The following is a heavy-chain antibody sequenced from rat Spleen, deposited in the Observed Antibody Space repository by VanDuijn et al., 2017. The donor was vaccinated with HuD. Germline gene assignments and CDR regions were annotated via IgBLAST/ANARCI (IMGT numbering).Heavy chain of an antibody. CDR1: GFTFSDYN. CDR2: ISYDGSST. CDR3: ARHAYSPFDY. V-gene: IGHV5-7*01. D-gene: IGHD2-6*01. Sequence: EVQLVESGGGLVQPGRSLKLSCAASGFTFSDYNMAWVRQAPKKGLEWVATISYDGSSTYYRDSVKGRFTISRDNAKSTLYLQMDSLRSEDTATYYCARHAYSPFDYWGQGVMVTVSS. J-gene: IGHJ2*01.